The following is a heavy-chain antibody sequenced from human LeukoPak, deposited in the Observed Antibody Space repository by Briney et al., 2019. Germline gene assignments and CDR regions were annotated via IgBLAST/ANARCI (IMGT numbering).Heavy chain of an antibody. CDR3: ARGGYGGHFDY. CDR2: INHSGST. CDR1: GGSFSGYY. D-gene: IGHD4-23*01. Sequence: PSETLSLTCAVYGGSFSGYYWSWIRQPPGKGLEWIGEINHSGSTNYNPSLKSRVTISVDTSKNQFSLKLSSVTAADTAVYYCARGGYGGHFDYWGQGTLVTVSS. V-gene: IGHV4-34*01. J-gene: IGHJ4*02.